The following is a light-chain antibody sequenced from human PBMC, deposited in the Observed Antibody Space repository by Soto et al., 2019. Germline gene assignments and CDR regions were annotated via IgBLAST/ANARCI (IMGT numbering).Light chain of an antibody. CDR3: SSYTSGSTLVV. Sequence: QSALTQPASVSGSPGQSITISCTGTSSDVGGYNYVSWYQQHPGKAPKLMIYEVSYRPSGVSKRFSGSKSGNTASLTISGLQAEDEADYYCSSYTSGSTLVVFGGGTKLTVL. CDR1: SSDVGGYNY. J-gene: IGLJ2*01. CDR2: EVS. V-gene: IGLV2-14*01.